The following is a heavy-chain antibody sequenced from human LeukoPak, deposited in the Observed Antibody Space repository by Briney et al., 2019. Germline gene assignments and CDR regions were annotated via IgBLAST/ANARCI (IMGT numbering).Heavy chain of an antibody. Sequence: PGGSLRLSCAASGFTFSNYHMNWVRRAPGQGLEWVSTIKINGAGTHYADSVRGRFTISRDDPKNTLYLQMDSLRAEDTAIYYCARDDYGDSGPLFDYWGQGALVAVSS. CDR2: IKINGAGT. J-gene: IGHJ4*02. CDR1: GFTFSNYH. CDR3: ARDDYGDSGPLFDY. V-gene: IGHV3-23*01. D-gene: IGHD4-17*01.